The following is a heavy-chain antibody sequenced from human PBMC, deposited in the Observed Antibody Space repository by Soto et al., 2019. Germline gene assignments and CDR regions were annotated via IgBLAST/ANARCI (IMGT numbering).Heavy chain of an antibody. J-gene: IGHJ5*02. Sequence: SETLSLTCTVSGGSISSYYWSWIRQPPGKGLEWIGYIYYSGSTNYNPSLKSRVTISVDTSKNQFSLRLSSVTAADTAIYYCATRITVFGLLIPPFDPWGQGTQVTVPQ. D-gene: IGHD3-3*01. CDR3: ATRITVFGLLIPPFDP. CDR2: IYYSGST. CDR1: GGSISSYY. V-gene: IGHV4-59*03.